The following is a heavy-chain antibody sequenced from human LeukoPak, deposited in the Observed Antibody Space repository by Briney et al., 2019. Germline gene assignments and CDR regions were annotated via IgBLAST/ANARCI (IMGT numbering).Heavy chain of an antibody. CDR2: ISGSGGGT. J-gene: IGHJ2*01. Sequence: GGSLRLSCAASGFTFSSYVMSWVRQVPGKGLEWVSAISGSGGGTYYADSVKGRFTISRDNSKNTLYLQMNSLRAEDTAVYYCAKDADTATIIYWYFDLWGRGTLVTVSS. V-gene: IGHV3-23*01. CDR3: AKDADTATIIYWYFDL. CDR1: GFTFSSYV. D-gene: IGHD5-18*01.